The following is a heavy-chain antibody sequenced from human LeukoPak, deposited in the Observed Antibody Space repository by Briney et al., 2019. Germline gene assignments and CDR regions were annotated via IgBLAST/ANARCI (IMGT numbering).Heavy chain of an antibody. CDR1: GFTFSSYA. D-gene: IGHD6-13*01. V-gene: IGHV3-30*04. Sequence: GGSLRLSCAASGFTFSSYAMHWVRQAPGKGLEWVAVISYDGSNKYYADSVKGRFTISRDKSKNTLYLQMNSLRAEDTAVYYCAREQLVCFDYWGQGTLVTVSS. CDR3: AREQLVCFDY. J-gene: IGHJ4*02. CDR2: ISYDGSNK.